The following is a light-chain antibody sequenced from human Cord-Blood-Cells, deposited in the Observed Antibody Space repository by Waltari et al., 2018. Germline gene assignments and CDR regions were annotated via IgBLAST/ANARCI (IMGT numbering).Light chain of an antibody. V-gene: IGKV3-11*01. CDR2: DAS. Sequence: EIVLTQSPATLSLSPGERATLSCRASQSVSSSLAWYQQKPGQAPRLLLYDASNRATGIPARFSGSGSGTDFTLTISSLEPEDFAVYYCQQRSNWYTFGQGTKLEIK. CDR1: QSVSSS. J-gene: IGKJ2*01. CDR3: QQRSNWYT.